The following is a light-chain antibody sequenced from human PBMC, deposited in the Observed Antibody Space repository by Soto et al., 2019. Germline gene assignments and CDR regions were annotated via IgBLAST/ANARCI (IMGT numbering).Light chain of an antibody. V-gene: IGLV2-14*01. CDR2: EVS. CDR1: SSDLGGYNY. J-gene: IGLJ2*01. Sequence: QSALTQPASVSGSPGQSITISCTGTSSDLGGYNYVSWYQRHPGKAPKLMIYEVSNRPSGVSNRFSGSKSGNTASLTISGLQAEDEADYYCSSYTSSSTLVVFGGGTKLTVL. CDR3: SSYTSSSTLVV.